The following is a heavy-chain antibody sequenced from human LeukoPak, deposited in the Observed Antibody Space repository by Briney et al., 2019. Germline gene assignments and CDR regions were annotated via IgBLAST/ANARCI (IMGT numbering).Heavy chain of an antibody. V-gene: IGHV4-59*01. D-gene: IGHD3-9*01. J-gene: IGHJ4*02. CDR3: ARAAGYDILTGYYTPSYFDY. Sequence: SETLSLTCSVSGGSISSDYWSWIRQPPGKGLEWIGYIYYSGSTNYNPSLKSRVTISVDTSKNQFSLKLSSVTAADTAVYYCARAAGYDILTGYYTPSYFDYWGQGTLVTVSS. CDR1: GGSISSDY. CDR2: IYYSGST.